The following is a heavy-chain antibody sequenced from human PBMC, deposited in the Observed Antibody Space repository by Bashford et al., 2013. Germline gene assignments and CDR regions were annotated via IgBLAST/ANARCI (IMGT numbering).Heavy chain of an antibody. CDR2: MNPDSGNT. Sequence: ASVKVSCKTSGYSFVNHDINWVRQAAGQGLEWMGWMNPDSGNTGSAQKFQGRVTMTRDTFTSTAYMELRSLRSDDTAVYYCARLEFQNYDYGDCWGQGTLVTVSS. D-gene: IGHD3-10*01. CDR1: GYSFVNHD. V-gene: IGHV1-8*01. J-gene: IGHJ4*02. CDR3: ARLEFQNYDYGDC.